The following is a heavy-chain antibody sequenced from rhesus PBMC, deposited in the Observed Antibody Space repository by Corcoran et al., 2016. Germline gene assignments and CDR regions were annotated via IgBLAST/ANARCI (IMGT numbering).Heavy chain of an antibody. J-gene: IGHJ5-1*01. D-gene: IGHD1-26*01. CDR1: GGSISSNY. Sequence: QVQLQESGPELVKPSETLSLTCAVSGGSISSNYWSWIRQPPGKGLEWIGYIGGSSGSTNYNPSLKSRVTLSVDTSKNQLSLKLSSVTAADTAVYYCARGTGTNRFDVWGPGVLVTVSS. CDR2: IGGSSGST. CDR3: ARGTGTNRFDV. V-gene: IGHV4S11*01.